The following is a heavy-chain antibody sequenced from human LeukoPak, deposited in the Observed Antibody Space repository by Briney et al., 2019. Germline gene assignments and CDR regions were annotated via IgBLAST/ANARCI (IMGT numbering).Heavy chain of an antibody. J-gene: IGHJ4*02. Sequence: SVKVSCKASGYTFTSYDINWVRQAPGQGLEWMGGIIPIFGTANYAQKFQGRVTITADESTSTAYMELSSLRSEDTAVYYCAREPDSSGYYFDYWGQGTLVTVSS. CDR1: GYTFTSYD. CDR2: IIPIFGTA. V-gene: IGHV1-69*13. D-gene: IGHD3-22*01. CDR3: AREPDSSGYYFDY.